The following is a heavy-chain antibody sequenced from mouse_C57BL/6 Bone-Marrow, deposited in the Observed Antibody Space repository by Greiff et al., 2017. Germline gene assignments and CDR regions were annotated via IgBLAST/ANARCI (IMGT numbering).Heavy chain of an antibody. V-gene: IGHV1-50*01. D-gene: IGHD1-1*01. CDR3: ARSGYYGNERDFDY. Sequence: VQLQQPGAELVKPGASVKLSCKASGYTFTSYWMQWVQQRPGQGLEWIGEIDTSDSYTNYNQKLKGKATLTVDTSSSTAYMQLSSLTSEDSAVYYYARSGYYGNERDFDYWDQGTALTVSA. CDR2: IDTSDSYT. CDR1: GYTFTSYW. J-gene: IGHJ2*01.